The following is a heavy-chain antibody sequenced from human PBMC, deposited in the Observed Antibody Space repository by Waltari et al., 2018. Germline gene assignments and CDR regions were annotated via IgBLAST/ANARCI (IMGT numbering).Heavy chain of an antibody. V-gene: IGHV1-2*02. CDR1: GYTFTDYY. CDR3: ARDQWMVPSG. J-gene: IGHJ4*02. Sequence: QVQLVQSGAEVKKPGASVKVPCKASGYTFTDYYIHWVGQAPGQGLEWMADISPNSGGTNYAQKFQGRVTMTGDTSISTAYMELSRLRSDDTAVYYCARDQWMVPSGWGQGTLVTVSS. CDR2: ISPNSGGT. D-gene: IGHD6-19*01.